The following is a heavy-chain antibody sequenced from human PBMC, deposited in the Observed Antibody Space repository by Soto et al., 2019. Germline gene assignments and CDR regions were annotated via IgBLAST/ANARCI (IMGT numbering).Heavy chain of an antibody. J-gene: IGHJ6*03. Sequence: SQTLSLTCAISGDSVSRNSAAWNWIRQSPSRGLEWLGRTYYRSKWYNDYAVSVKSRITINPDTSKNQFSLQLNSVTPEDTAVYYCARDQVPATYYYYYMDVWGKGTTVTVSS. CDR3: ARDQVPATYYYYYMDV. V-gene: IGHV6-1*01. D-gene: IGHD2-2*01. CDR2: TYYRSKWYN. CDR1: GDSVSRNSAA.